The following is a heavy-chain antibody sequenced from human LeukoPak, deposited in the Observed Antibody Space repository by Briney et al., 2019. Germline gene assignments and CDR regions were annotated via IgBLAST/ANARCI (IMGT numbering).Heavy chain of an antibody. CDR3: AKRRSGSSGWFPFDY. CDR2: INQDGSET. CDR1: GFTFSSHW. J-gene: IGHJ4*02. D-gene: IGHD6-19*01. Sequence: GGSLRLSCAGSGFTFSSHWMNWVRQAPGKGLEWVAHINQDGSETYYVDSVKGRFTISRDNAKNSLYLQMHSLRAEDTAVYYCAKRRSGSSGWFPFDYWGQGTLVTVSS. V-gene: IGHV3-7*03.